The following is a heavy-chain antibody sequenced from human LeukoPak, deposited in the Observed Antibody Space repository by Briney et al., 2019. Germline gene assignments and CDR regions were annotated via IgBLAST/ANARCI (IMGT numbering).Heavy chain of an antibody. J-gene: IGHJ4*02. CDR3: ASSYYYDSSGYYSYAH. D-gene: IGHD3-22*01. Sequence: VASVKVSCKASGYTFTSYGISWVRQAPGPGPKTIGLISAYNGNTTYAQKLQGRVIMTTDTSTSTAYKELRSLRSDDTAVYYCASSYYYDSSGYYSYAHWGQGTLVTVSS. V-gene: IGHV1-18*01. CDR2: ISAYNGNT. CDR1: GYTFTSYG.